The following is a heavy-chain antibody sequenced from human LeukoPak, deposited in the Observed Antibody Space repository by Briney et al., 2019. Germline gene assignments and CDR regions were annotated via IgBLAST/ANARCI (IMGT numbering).Heavy chain of an antibody. D-gene: IGHD1-26*01. Sequence: GGSLRLSCAASGFSFSGSGMHWVRQPSGKGLEWVGHIRSQADSYATVYGASVKGRFTITRDDSKNTAYLQMNSLKTEDTAVYYCTRRSGSYIFDYWGQGTLVTVSS. V-gene: IGHV3-73*01. J-gene: IGHJ4*02. CDR3: TRRSGSYIFDY. CDR1: GFSFSGSG. CDR2: IRSQADSYAT.